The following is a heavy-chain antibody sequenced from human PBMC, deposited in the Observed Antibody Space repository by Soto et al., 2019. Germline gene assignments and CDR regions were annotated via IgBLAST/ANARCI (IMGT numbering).Heavy chain of an antibody. D-gene: IGHD3-16*01. CDR2: IYYSGST. V-gene: IGHV4-31*03. Sequence: QVQLQESGPGLVKPSQTLSLTCTVSGGSISSGGYYWSWIRQHPGKGLEWIGYIYYSGSTYYNPSLRIRVTISVDASKNQFSLKLRSVTAADTAVYYCAREGSGGFDYWGQGTLVTVSS. CDR1: GGSISSGGYY. J-gene: IGHJ4*02. CDR3: AREGSGGFDY.